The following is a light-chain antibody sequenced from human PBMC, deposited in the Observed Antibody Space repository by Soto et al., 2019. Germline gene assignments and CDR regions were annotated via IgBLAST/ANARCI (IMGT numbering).Light chain of an antibody. CDR3: QQRST. V-gene: IGKV3-11*01. J-gene: IGKJ3*01. CDR2: DAS. CDR1: QSVSSY. Sequence: EIVLTQSPATLSLSPGERATLSCRASQSVSSYLAWYQQKPGQAPRLLIYDASNRATGIPARFSGSGSGTDFTITISSLEPEDFAVYYCQQRSTFGPGTKVDIK.